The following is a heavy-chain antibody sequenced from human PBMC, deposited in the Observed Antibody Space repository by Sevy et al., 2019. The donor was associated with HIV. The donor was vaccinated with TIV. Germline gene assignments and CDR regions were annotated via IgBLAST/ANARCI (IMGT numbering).Heavy chain of an antibody. CDR3: AKVHSRMIPGNGALDY. CDR2: VSPTSLST. J-gene: IGHJ4*01. V-gene: IGHV3-23*01. CDR1: GLSFSNYV. D-gene: IGHD3-16*01. Sequence: GGSLRLSCTASGLSFSNYVMAWVRQAPGKGLEWVSGVSPTSLSTYYAESVKGRFTISRDNSKNTLYLQMNSLRAEDTAIYYCAKVHSRMIPGNGALDYWGRRTLVTVSS.